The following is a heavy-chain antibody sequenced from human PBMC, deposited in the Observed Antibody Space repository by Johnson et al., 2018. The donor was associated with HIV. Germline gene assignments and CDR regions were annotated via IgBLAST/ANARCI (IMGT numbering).Heavy chain of an antibody. CDR1: GFTFSIYW. D-gene: IGHD1-26*01. CDR3: AKDSRRWGAFSDAFDI. J-gene: IGHJ3*02. Sequence: VQLVESGGGVERPGGSLRLSCAASGFTFSIYWMTWVRQAPRKGLEWVANIKQDGSEKYYVDSVKGRFTISRDNSKNTLYLQMNSLRAEDTAVYYCAKDSRRWGAFSDAFDIWGQGTMVTVSS. V-gene: IGHV3-7*01. CDR2: IKQDGSEK.